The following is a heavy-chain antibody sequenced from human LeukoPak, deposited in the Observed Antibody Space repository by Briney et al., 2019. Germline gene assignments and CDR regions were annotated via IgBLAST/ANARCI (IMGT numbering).Heavy chain of an antibody. Sequence: SETLSLTCAVYGGSFSGYYWSWIRQPPGKGLEWIGEINHSGSTNYNPSLKSRVTILVDTSKNQFSLKLSSVTAADTAVYYCAGSTGPFDYWSQGTMVTVSS. CDR3: AGSTGPFDY. V-gene: IGHV4-34*01. J-gene: IGHJ4*02. CDR1: GGSFSGYY. CDR2: INHSGST.